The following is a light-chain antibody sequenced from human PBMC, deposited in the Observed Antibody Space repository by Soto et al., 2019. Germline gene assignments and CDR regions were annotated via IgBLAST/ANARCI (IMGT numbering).Light chain of an antibody. CDR1: QNVENY. V-gene: IGKV1-5*03. CDR3: LQNSFYSGT. CDR2: KAS. Sequence: IKMTQSNSILSASVGNRENITCRASQNVENYLAWYQQKPGKAPKLLIYKASGLESGVPSRFGGSGYGTEFTLTISSLQSDDFAVYYCLQNSFYSGTFGQGTMVDIK. J-gene: IGKJ1*01.